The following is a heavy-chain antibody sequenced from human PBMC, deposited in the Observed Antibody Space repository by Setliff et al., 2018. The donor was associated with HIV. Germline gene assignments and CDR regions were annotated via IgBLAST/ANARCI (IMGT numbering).Heavy chain of an antibody. D-gene: IGHD6-19*01. Sequence: ASVKVSCKASGYTFTSYDINWVRQATGQGLEWMGWMNPNSGNTGYSQKFQGRVSIARDTSASTAYMELSSLRSEDTAVYYCARVQTMAVAGTQYYYTDVWGKGTTVTVSS. CDR2: MNPNSGNT. J-gene: IGHJ6*03. CDR3: ARVQTMAVAGTQYYYTDV. CDR1: GYTFTSYD. V-gene: IGHV1-8*01.